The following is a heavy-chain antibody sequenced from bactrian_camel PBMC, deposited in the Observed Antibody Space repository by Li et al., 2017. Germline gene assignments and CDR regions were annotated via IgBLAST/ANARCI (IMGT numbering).Heavy chain of an antibody. Sequence: VQLVESGGGSVQAGGSLRLSCNASQWSDKEHCLGWFRQAPGKVHEWVSNINNGGGTISYADSVKGRFTISRDNAKNTLYLQLNSLTREDSAMYYCTRETQWVGYHEFAEYWGQGTQVTVS. CDR1: QWSDKEHC. V-gene: IGHV3S1*01. CDR2: INNGGGTI. J-gene: IGHJ4*01. D-gene: IGHD5*01. CDR3: TRETQWVGYHEFAEY.